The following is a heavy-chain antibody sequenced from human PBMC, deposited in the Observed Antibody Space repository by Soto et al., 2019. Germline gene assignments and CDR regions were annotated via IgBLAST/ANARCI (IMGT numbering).Heavy chain of an antibody. J-gene: IGHJ4*02. D-gene: IGHD6-13*01. V-gene: IGHV3-30*18. CDR3: AKDLYSTTYYFDY. Sequence: VQLVESGGGVVQPGRSLRLSCAASGFTFSSYGMHWVRQAPGKGLEWVAVISYDGSNKYYADSVKGRFTISRDNSKNTLYLQMNSLRAEDTAVYYCAKDLYSTTYYFDYWGQGTLVTVSS. CDR1: GFTFSSYG. CDR2: ISYDGSNK.